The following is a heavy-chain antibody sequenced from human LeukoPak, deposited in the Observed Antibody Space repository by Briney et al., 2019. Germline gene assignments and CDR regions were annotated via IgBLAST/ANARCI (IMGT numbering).Heavy chain of an antibody. D-gene: IGHD6-13*01. CDR2: VFYTGTT. Sequence: PSETLSLTCTVSGVSIIRPNYYWGWFRQPPGKGLQWIASVFYTGTTRHNPSLKSRVTISVDTSKNEFSLSLSSVTAEDTAMYYCARRLGSSADGILKYYFDYWGQGTLVTVSS. V-gene: IGHV4-39*01. CDR1: GVSIIRPNYY. J-gene: IGHJ4*02. CDR3: ARRLGSSADGILKYYFDY.